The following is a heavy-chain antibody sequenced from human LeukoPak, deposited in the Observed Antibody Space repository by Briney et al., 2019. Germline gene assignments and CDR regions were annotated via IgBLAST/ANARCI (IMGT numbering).Heavy chain of an antibody. CDR3: AKDSGNPDY. CDR1: ILTYSSYN. CDR2: ISSSGSYV. Sequence: PGESLRLSCTASILTYSSYNLHWVRQAPGKGLEWVSSISSSGSYVHYIDSVKGRFTISRDDAQNSLFLQMKSLRAEDTAVYYCAKDSGNPDYWGQGTLVTVSS. V-gene: IGHV3-21*06. J-gene: IGHJ4*02.